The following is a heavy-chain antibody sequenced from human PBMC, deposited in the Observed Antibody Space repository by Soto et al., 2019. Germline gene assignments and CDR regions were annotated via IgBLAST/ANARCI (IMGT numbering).Heavy chain of an antibody. D-gene: IGHD2-2*01. V-gene: IGHV1-18*01. CDR1: GYAFASYG. Sequence: VASVQVSCKASGYAFASYGISWVRQAPGQGLEWMGWISAYNGDKNYAQKVQGRVTMTTDTSTITAYMELRSLRSDYTAVYYCARGGDIVVVPAADYWGQGTLVTVSS. CDR3: ARGGDIVVVPAADY. J-gene: IGHJ4*02. CDR2: ISAYNGDK.